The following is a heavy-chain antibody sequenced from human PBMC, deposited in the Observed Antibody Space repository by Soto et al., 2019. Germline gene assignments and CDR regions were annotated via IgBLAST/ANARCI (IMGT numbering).Heavy chain of an antibody. CDR2: IYGDDEK. V-gene: IGHV2-5*02. CDR3: AQSKWELLRAFEV. Sequence: QITLKESGPTLVKPTQTLTLTCTFAGFSLTRSEVGVGWIRQPPGKALEWLALIYGDDEKLYSPSLKTRLTITRYTSENQVVLTMTNMDPVDTATYYCAQSKWELLRAFEVWGQGTMVTVSS. CDR1: GFSLTRSEVG. D-gene: IGHD1-26*01. J-gene: IGHJ3*01.